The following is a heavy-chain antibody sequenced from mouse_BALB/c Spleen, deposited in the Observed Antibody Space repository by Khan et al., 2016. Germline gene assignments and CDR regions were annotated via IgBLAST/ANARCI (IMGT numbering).Heavy chain of an antibody. D-gene: IGHD2-2*01. CDR2: IWSGGST. V-gene: IGHV2-4-1*01. CDR3: VRNEGNGFYFDY. J-gene: IGHJ2*01. CDR1: GFSLTSYG. Sequence: QVQLKESGPGLVQPSQSLSITCTVSGFSLTSYGVHWVRQSQGKGLEWLGVIWSGGSTDFNAAFISRLSISRDNSKSQVFFKMNSLQADDTAIYYCVRNEGNGFYFDYWGQGTTLTVSS.